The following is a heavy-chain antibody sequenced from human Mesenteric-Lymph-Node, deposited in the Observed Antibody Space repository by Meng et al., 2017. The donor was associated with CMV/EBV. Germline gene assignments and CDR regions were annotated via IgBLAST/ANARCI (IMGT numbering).Heavy chain of an antibody. J-gene: IGHJ5*02. D-gene: IGHD3-16*01. CDR1: GFTFDDYT. V-gene: IGHV3-43*01. CDR3: AKPYTTSTPNWFDP. Sequence: GESLKISCAASGFTFDDYTMHWVRQAPGKGLEWVSLISWDGGSTYYADSVKGRFAISRDDSKNSLYLQMNSLRDEDTAIYYCAKPYTTSTPNWFDPWGQGTLVTVSS. CDR2: ISWDGGST.